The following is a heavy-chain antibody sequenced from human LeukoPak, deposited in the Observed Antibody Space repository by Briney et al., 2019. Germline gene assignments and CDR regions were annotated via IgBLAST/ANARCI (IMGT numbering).Heavy chain of an antibody. CDR2: INHGGST. CDR3: AREYLYYDILTGGASREYYFDY. CDR1: GGSFSGYY. J-gene: IGHJ4*02. D-gene: IGHD3-9*01. Sequence: SETLSLTCAVYGGSFSGYYWSWIRQPPGKGLEWIGEINHGGSTNYNPSLKSRVTISVDTSKNQFSLKLSSVTAADTAVYYCAREYLYYDILTGGASREYYFDYWGQGTLVTVSS. V-gene: IGHV4-34*01.